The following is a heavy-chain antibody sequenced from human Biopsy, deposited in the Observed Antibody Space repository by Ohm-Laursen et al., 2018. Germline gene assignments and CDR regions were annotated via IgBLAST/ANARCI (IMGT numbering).Heavy chain of an antibody. J-gene: IGHJ4*02. CDR1: GGSFTGHY. Sequence: TLSLTCTVSGGSFTGHYWSWIRQPPGKGLEWIGHISYTGYTSYNASLKSRVTISVDTSRNRFSLRLSSLTAADTAVYYCARGSNDFGGLYFPRWGQGTLVTVSS. CDR3: ARGSNDFGGLYFPR. V-gene: IGHV4-59*11. D-gene: IGHD4-23*01. CDR2: ISYTGYT.